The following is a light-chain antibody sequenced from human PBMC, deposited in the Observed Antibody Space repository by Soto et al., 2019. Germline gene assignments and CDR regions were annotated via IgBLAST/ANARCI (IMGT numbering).Light chain of an antibody. CDR1: SSDVGGYKY. CDR3: SSYSGSSTLVV. J-gene: IGLJ2*01. Sequence: QSALTQPASVSGSPGQSIAISCTGTSSDVGGYKYVSWYQQHPGKAPKLMLYDVNSRPSGVSDGFSGSKSGNTASLTISGLQAEDEADYYCSSYSGSSTLVVFGGGTKLTVL. CDR2: DVN. V-gene: IGLV2-14*03.